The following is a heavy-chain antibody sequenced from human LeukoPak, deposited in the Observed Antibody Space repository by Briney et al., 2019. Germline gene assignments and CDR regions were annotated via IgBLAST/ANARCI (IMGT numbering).Heavy chain of an antibody. CDR3: ARESTEDRPGS. D-gene: IGHD5/OR15-5a*01. CDR1: GFTLSDFW. V-gene: IGHV3-7*01. CDR2: IDQDGSDK. J-gene: IGHJ5*02. Sequence: GSLRLSCAASGFTLSDFWMSWVRQAPGKGLEWVANIDQDGSDKNYVGSVKGRFTISRDDAKNSLFPQMNSLRAEDTAVYYCARESTEDRPGSWGQGTLVTVSS.